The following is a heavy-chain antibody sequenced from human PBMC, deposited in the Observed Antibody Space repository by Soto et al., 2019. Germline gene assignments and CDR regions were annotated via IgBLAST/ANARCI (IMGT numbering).Heavy chain of an antibody. CDR3: ATPYYYNH. Sequence: GGSLRLSCAASGFVFSAYTMSWVRQAPGKGLEWLSSITSNSDHIDYADSVRGRFTVSRDNARKSLYLQMDSLGAEDTGVYYCATPYYYNHWGPGTLVTVSS. CDR1: GFVFSAYT. J-gene: IGHJ4*02. CDR2: ITSNSDHI. V-gene: IGHV3-21*01.